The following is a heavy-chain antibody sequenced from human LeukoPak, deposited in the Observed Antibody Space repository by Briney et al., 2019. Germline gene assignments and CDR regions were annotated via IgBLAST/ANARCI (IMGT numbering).Heavy chain of an antibody. Sequence: GGSLRLSCAASGFTFSSYSMNWVRQAPGKGLEWVSSISSSSSYIYYADSVKGRFTISRDNAKNSLYLQMNSLRAEDTAVYYCARDLRDYYDSSGYYHLGYWGQGTLVTVSS. V-gene: IGHV3-21*01. J-gene: IGHJ4*02. CDR2: ISSSSSYI. CDR1: GFTFSSYS. CDR3: ARDLRDYYDSSGYYHLGY. D-gene: IGHD3-22*01.